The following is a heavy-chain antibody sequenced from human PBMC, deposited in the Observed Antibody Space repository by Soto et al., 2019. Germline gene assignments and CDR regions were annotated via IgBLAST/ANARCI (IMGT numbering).Heavy chain of an antibody. Sequence: ASVKVSCKASGYTFTSYYMHWVRQAPGQGLEWMGIINPSGGSTSYAQKFQGRVTMTRDTSTSTVYMELSSLRSEDTAVYYCARDGAAHYYYYGMDVRGQGTTVTVSS. J-gene: IGHJ6*02. V-gene: IGHV1-46*01. D-gene: IGHD6-6*01. CDR1: GYTFTSYY. CDR2: INPSGGST. CDR3: ARDGAAHYYYYGMDV.